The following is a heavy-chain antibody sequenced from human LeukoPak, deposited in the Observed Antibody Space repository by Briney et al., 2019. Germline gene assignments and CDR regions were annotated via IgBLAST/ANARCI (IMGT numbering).Heavy chain of an antibody. CDR2: IS. CDR3: ARPFVWGLATQGLDY. J-gene: IGHJ4*02. D-gene: IGHD3-16*01. CDR1: GFSFSSYE. V-gene: IGHV3-48*03. Sequence: PGGSLRLSCAASGFSFSSYEMNWVRQAPGKGLEWVSYISAMKGRVTISRDNAENSLYLQMNSLRAEDTAVYYCARPFVWGLATQGLDYWGQGTLVTVSS.